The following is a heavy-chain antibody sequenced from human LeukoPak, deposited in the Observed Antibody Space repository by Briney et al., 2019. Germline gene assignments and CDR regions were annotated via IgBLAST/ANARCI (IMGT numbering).Heavy chain of an antibody. CDR1: GYTLTELS. J-gene: IGHJ6*02. D-gene: IGHD3-3*01. CDR3: ARVYYDFWSGYYNYYGMDV. V-gene: IGHV1-24*01. CDR2: FDPEDGET. Sequence: ASVKVSCKVSGYTLTELSMHWVRQAPGKGLEWMGGFDPEDGETIYAQKFQGRVTMTEDTSTDTAYMELSSLRSEDTAVYYCARVYYDFWSGYYNYYGMDVWGQGTTVTVSS.